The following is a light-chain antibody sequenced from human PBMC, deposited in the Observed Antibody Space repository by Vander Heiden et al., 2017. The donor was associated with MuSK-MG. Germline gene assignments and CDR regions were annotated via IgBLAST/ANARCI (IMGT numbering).Light chain of an antibody. CDR1: SSDVGSYNL. Sequence: QSALTQPASVSGSPGESITISCTGTSSDVGSYNLVSWYQHHPSKAPKLMIYEGSKRPAGVSNRFSGSKSGNTASLTISGLQAEDEADYSCCSYAGSFYVFGIGTKVTVL. CDR2: EGS. J-gene: IGLJ1*01. CDR3: CSYAGSFYV. V-gene: IGLV2-23*01.